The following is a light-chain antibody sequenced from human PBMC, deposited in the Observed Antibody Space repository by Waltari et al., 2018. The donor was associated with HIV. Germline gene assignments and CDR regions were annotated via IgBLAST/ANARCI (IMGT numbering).Light chain of an antibody. Sequence: QSALSQPASVSGSPGQSITISCTGTSSDVGGYNYVSWYQPHPGEAPKLMIYDVSNRPSGVSDLFSGSKSGNTASLTISGLQAEDEADYYCSSYTSITTGVFGTGTKVTVL. CDR1: SSDVGGYNY. J-gene: IGLJ1*01. CDR3: SSYTSITTGV. CDR2: DVS. V-gene: IGLV2-14*03.